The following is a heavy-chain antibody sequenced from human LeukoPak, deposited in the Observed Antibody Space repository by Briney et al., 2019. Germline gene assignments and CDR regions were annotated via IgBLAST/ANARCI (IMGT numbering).Heavy chain of an antibody. CDR1: GYTFTSYS. D-gene: IGHD1-7*01. CDR2: INTNTGNP. CDR3: AKEGKTRNWNYSQAKPVY. Sequence: GASVKVSCKASGYTFTSYSMNWVRQAPGQGLEWMGWINTNTGNPTYAQGFTGRFVFSLDTSVSTAYLQISSLKAEDTAVYYCAKEGKTRNWNYSQAKPVYWGQGTLVTVSS. J-gene: IGHJ4*02. V-gene: IGHV7-4-1*02.